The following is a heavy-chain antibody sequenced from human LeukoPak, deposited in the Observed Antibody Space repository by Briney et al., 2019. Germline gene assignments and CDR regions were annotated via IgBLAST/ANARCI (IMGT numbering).Heavy chain of an antibody. CDR1: GGSFSGYY. CDR3: GCIVVVPAASFGFDY. CDR2: INHSGST. J-gene: IGHJ4*02. V-gene: IGHV4-34*01. Sequence: SETLSLTCAVYGGSFSGYYWSWIRQPPGKGLEWIGEINHSGSTNYNPSLKSRVTISVDTSKNQFSLKLSSVTAADTAVYYCGCIVVVPAASFGFDYWGQGTLVTVSS. D-gene: IGHD2-2*01.